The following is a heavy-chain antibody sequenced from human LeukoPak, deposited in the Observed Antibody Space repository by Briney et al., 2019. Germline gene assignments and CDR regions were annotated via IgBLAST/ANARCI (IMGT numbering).Heavy chain of an antibody. CDR1: GFTFNNYY. J-gene: IGHJ4*02. CDR3: ARALVTANLYYFDY. D-gene: IGHD2-21*02. Sequence: GGSLRLSCAASGFTFNNYYMSWIRQAPGKGLEWVSYISSSGSTIYYADSVKGRFTISRDNAKNSLYLQMNSLCEEDTAVYYCARALVTANLYYFDYWGQGTLVTVSS. CDR2: ISSSGSTI. V-gene: IGHV3-11*01.